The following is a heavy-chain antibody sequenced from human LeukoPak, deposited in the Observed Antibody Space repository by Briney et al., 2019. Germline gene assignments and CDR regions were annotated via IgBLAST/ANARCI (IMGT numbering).Heavy chain of an antibody. CDR1: GGSFSGYY. CDR2: INHSGST. CDR3: ARGLASGYLPIPFDY. J-gene: IGHJ4*02. V-gene: IGHV4-34*01. D-gene: IGHD3-3*01. Sequence: PSETLSLTCAVYGGSFSGYYWSWIRQPPGKGLEWIGEINHSGSTNYNPSLKSRVTISVDTSKNEFSLNLTSVTAADTAIYYCARGLASGYLPIPFDYWGQGTLVTVSS.